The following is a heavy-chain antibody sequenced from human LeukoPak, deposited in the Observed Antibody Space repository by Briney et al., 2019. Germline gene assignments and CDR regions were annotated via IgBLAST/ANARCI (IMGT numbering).Heavy chain of an antibody. D-gene: IGHD2-2*01. CDR2: IYYSGST. CDR1: GGSISSYY. V-gene: IGHV4-59*12. Sequence: SETLSLTCAVSGGSISSYYWSWIRQPPGKGLEWIGYIYYSGSTNYNPSLKSRVTISVDTSKNQFSLKLSSVTAADTAVYYCASYCSSTSCYETPWGQGTLVTVSS. CDR3: ASYCSSTSCYETP. J-gene: IGHJ5*02.